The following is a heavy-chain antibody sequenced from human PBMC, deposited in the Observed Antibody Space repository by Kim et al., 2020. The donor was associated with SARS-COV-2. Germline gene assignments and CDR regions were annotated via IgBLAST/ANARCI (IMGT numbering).Heavy chain of an antibody. CDR1: GGSFSVYY. Sequence: SETLSLTCAVYGGSFSVYYWSWIRQPPGKGLEWIGEINHSGSTSYNPSLKSRVTISVDTSKNQFSLKVSSVTAADTAVYYCARLNYSDSGSMKSYFDYWGQGTLVTVSS. CDR2: INHSGST. CDR3: ARLNYSDSGSMKSYFDY. D-gene: IGHD3-10*01. V-gene: IGHV4-34*01. J-gene: IGHJ4*03.